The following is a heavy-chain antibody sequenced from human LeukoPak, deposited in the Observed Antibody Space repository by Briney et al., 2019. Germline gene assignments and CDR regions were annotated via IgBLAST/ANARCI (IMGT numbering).Heavy chain of an antibody. J-gene: IGHJ5*02. CDR1: GDTFTSYG. V-gene: IGHV1-18*01. D-gene: IGHD3-22*01. CDR2: ISAYNGNT. CDR3: ARDSTMISERHNWFDP. Sequence: GASVKVSCKASGDTFTSYGISWVRQAPGQGLEWMGWISAYNGNTNYAQKLQGRVTMTTDTSTSTAYMELRSLRSDDTAVYYCARDSTMISERHNWFDPWGQGTLVTVSP.